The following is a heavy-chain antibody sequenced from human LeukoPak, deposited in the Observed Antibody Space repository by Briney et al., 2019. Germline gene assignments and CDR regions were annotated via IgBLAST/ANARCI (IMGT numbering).Heavy chain of an antibody. V-gene: IGHV3-7*01. CDR2: IKQDGSEK. D-gene: IGHD3-9*01. CDR1: GFTFSSYW. J-gene: IGHJ6*03. CDR3: ARAGPVLRYFDWLPDYYYYYYMDV. Sequence: GGSLRLSCAASGFTFSSYWMSWVRQAPGKGLEWVANIKQDGSEKYYVDSVKGRFTISRDNAKNSLYLQMNSLRAEDTAVYYCARAGPVLRYFDWLPDYYYYYYMDVWGKGTTVTISS.